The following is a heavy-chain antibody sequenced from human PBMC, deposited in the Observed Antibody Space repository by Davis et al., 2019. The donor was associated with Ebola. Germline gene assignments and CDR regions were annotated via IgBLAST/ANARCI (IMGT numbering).Heavy chain of an antibody. CDR2: INAGNGNT. D-gene: IGHD1-26*01. CDR3: ASRYSGSYYLTAFDI. CDR1: GYTFITYA. Sequence: ASVKVSCKASGYTFITYAIHWVRQAPGQRLEWMGWINAGNGNTKYSRKFQGRVTIIRDTSATTSYMELSSLRFEDTAVYYCASRYSGSYYLTAFDIWGQGTMVTVSS. J-gene: IGHJ3*02. V-gene: IGHV1-3*01.